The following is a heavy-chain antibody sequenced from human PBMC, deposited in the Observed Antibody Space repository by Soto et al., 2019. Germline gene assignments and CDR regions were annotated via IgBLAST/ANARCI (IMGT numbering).Heavy chain of an antibody. D-gene: IGHD6-19*01. Sequence: PGGSLRLSCAASGFTFSDYYMSWIRQAPGKGLEWVSYISSSSYTNYADSVKGRFTISRDNAKNSLYLQMNSLRAEDTAVYYCARPSYSSGWTPLEGAFDIWGQGTMVTVSS. CDR2: ISSSSYT. V-gene: IGHV3-11*06. J-gene: IGHJ3*02. CDR3: ARPSYSSGWTPLEGAFDI. CDR1: GFTFSDYY.